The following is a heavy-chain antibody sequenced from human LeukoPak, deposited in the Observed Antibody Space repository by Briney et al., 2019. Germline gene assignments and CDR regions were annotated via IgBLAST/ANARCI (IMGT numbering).Heavy chain of an antibody. V-gene: IGHV1-69*06. Sequence: ASVKVSCKASGGTFSSYAISWVRQAPGQGLEWMGGIIPIFGTANYAQKFQGRVTITADTSTSTAYMELRSLRSDDTAVYYCARDRLQLQSWGQGTLVTVSS. CDR3: ARDRLQLQS. D-gene: IGHD1-1*01. CDR2: IIPIFGTA. J-gene: IGHJ5*02. CDR1: GGTFSSYA.